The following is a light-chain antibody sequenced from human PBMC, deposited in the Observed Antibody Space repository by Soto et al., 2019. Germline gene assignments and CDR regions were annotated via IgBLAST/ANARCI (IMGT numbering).Light chain of an antibody. CDR3: QQRTDWPPLT. V-gene: IGKV3-11*01. J-gene: IGKJ4*01. CDR1: QNINNY. CDR2: DAS. Sequence: EIVLTQSPATLSLSPGDTATLSCRASQNINNYLAWYQQKPGQAPRLLIYDASNRATGIPPRFSGRGSGTDFTFTISSLEPEDFAVYYCQQRTDWPPLTFGGGTNVEVE.